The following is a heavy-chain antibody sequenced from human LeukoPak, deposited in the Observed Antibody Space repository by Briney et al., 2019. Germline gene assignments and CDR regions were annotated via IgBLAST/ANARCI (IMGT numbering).Heavy chain of an antibody. CDR1: GCSFTNYW. Sequence: GESLKISCKGSGCSFTNYWIGWVRQMPGKGLEWMGIIYPGDSDTRYSPSFQGQVTISADKSISTAYLQWNSLRASDTAIYYCARRTSRLGDAFDIWGQGTMVTVSS. CDR3: ARRTSRLGDAFDI. CDR2: IYPGDSDT. J-gene: IGHJ3*02. V-gene: IGHV5-51*01.